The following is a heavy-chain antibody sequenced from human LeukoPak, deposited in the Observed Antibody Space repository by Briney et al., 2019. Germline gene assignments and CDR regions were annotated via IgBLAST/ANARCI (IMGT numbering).Heavy chain of an antibody. CDR1: GGSISSGGYY. D-gene: IGHD6-13*01. J-gene: IGHJ5*02. Sequence: SETLSLTCTVSGGSISSGGYYWSWIRQHPGKGLEWIGYIYYSGSTYYNPSLKSRVTISVDTSKNQFSLKLSSVTAADTAVYYCARGTTIAAAGTARGWFDPWGQGTLVTVSS. CDR2: IYYSGST. CDR3: ARGTTIAAAGTARGWFDP. V-gene: IGHV4-31*03.